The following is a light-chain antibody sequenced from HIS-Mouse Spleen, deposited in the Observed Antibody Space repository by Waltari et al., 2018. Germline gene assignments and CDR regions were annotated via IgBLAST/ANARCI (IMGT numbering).Light chain of an antibody. CDR3: AAWDDSLSGPV. Sequence: QSVLTQPPSASGTPGQRVPISCSGISSHIGSNHVYWYQQLPGTAPKLLTDRNNQRPSGVPDRFSGSKSGTSASLAISGLRSEDEADYYCAAWDDSLSGPVFGGGTKLTVL. J-gene: IGLJ3*02. CDR2: RNN. V-gene: IGLV1-47*01. CDR1: SSHIGSNH.